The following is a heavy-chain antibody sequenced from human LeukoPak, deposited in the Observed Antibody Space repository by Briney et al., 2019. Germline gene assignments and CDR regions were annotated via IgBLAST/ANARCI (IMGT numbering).Heavy chain of an antibody. CDR1: GYSISSGYY. CDR3: ARGRDSSGLFDI. V-gene: IGHV4-38-2*02. J-gene: IGHJ3*02. Sequence: SETLSLTCTVSGYSISSGYYWGWIRQPPGKGLEWIGSIYHSGSTNYNPSLKSRVTISVDTSKNQFSLKLSSVTAADTAVYYCARGRDSSGLFDIWGQGTMVTVSS. D-gene: IGHD3-22*01. CDR2: IYHSGST.